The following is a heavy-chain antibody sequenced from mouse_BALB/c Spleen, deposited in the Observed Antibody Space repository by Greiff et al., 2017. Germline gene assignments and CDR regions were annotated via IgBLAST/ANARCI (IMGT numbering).Heavy chain of an antibody. J-gene: IGHJ1*01. V-gene: IGHV14-3*02. Sequence: EVQLQQSGAELVKPGASVKLSCTASGFNIKDTYMHLVKQRPEQGLEWIGRIDPANGTTKYDPKFQGKATITADTSSNTAYLQLSSLTSEDTAVSYCARGYYGNYWYFDVWGAGTTVTVSS. D-gene: IGHD2-1*01. CDR1: GFNIKDTY. CDR3: ARGYYGNYWYFDV. CDR2: IDPANGTT.